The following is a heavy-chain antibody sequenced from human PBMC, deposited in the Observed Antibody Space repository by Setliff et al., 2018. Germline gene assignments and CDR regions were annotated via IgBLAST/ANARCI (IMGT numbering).Heavy chain of an antibody. D-gene: IGHD3-16*02. V-gene: IGHV4-34*01. CDR1: GGSFSGYY. Sequence: SETLSLTCAVYGGSFSGYYWSWIRQPPGKGLEWIGEINHSGSTNYNPSLKSRVTLSVDTSKNQFSLKLSFLTAADTAVYYCARGKVLYDYVWGSYRYEDYYYGMDVWGQGTTVTVSS. CDR3: ARGKVLYDYVWGSYRYEDYYYGMDV. J-gene: IGHJ6*02. CDR2: INHSGST.